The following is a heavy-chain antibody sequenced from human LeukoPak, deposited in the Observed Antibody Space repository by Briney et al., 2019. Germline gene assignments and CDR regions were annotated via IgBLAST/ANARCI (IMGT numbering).Heavy chain of an antibody. CDR3: AGAFDY. CDR1: GGSFSGYY. V-gene: IGHV3-11*04. CDR2: ISGSSGAK. Sequence: LSLTCAVYGGSFSGYYWSWIRQPPGKGLEWLAYISGSSGAKYYADSVKGRFTISTDNAKNALYLEMNSLRDDDTAVYYCAGAFDYWGQGTLVTVSS. J-gene: IGHJ4*02.